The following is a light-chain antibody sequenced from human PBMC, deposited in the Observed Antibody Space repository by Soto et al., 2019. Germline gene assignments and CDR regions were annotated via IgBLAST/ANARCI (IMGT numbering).Light chain of an antibody. V-gene: IGKV3-11*01. CDR1: KSVSSY. Sequence: EIVLTQSPAPLSFSPGEKATPSSRASKSVSSYLAWYQQKPGQPPSLLIYVASNRATGIPARFSGSGSGTDFTLTISSLEPEDFAVYYCQQRSNWTFGGGTKVEIK. CDR3: QQRSNWT. CDR2: VAS. J-gene: IGKJ4*01.